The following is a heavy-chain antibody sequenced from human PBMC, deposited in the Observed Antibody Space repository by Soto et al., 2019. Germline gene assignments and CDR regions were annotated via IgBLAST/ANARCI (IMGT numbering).Heavy chain of an antibody. Sequence: QVQLVQSGAEVKKPGSSVKVSCKASGGTFSSYTISCVRQAPGQGLEWMGRIIPILGIANYAQKVQGRVTSTADKSTSTAYMELSSLRSEDTAVYYCARDAGKSGWGYGIDVWGQGTTVTVSS. D-gene: IGHD6-13*01. CDR2: IIPILGIA. J-gene: IGHJ6*02. CDR3: ARDAGKSGWGYGIDV. V-gene: IGHV1-69*08. CDR1: GGTFSSYT.